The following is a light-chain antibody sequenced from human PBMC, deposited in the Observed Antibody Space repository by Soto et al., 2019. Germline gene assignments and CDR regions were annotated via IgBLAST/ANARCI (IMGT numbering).Light chain of an antibody. CDR3: KQYNDWPT. Sequence: VMTQSPATLSVSLGESATLSCRASQSVSSNLAWYQLKPGQAPRLLIYGASTRATGIQARFSGSGSGTEFTLTIRSLQSEDFAVYYCKQYNDWPTCGQGTKVDIK. CDR2: GAS. CDR1: QSVSSN. J-gene: IGKJ1*01. V-gene: IGKV3-15*01.